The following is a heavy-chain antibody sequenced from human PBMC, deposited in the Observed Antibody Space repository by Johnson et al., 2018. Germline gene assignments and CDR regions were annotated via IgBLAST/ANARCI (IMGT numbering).Heavy chain of an antibody. CDR3: ARDGQAFDI. Sequence: QVQLVESGAEVKKPGSSVKVSCKASGGTFSSYALNWVRQAPGQGLEWIGGIIPMLDTTKYAKKFQGRVTFTADESSTTAYMERSGLTSEDTAIYYCARDGQAFDIWGQGTMVTVSS. CDR2: IIPMLDTT. J-gene: IGHJ3*02. CDR1: GGTFSSYA. V-gene: IGHV1-69*01.